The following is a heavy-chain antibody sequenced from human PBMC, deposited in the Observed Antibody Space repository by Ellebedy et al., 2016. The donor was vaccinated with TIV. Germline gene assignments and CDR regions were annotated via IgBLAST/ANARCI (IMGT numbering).Heavy chain of an antibody. D-gene: IGHD3-10*01. CDR2: IYNTGST. V-gene: IGHV3-53*01. CDR3: ARSMVRVGHGGDDALDI. CDR1: GFSVSSSY. J-gene: IGHJ3*02. Sequence: GESLKISXAASGFSVSSSYTSWVRQAPGKGLEWVSVIYNTGSTYYADSVKGRFTISGDNSKNTLYLQMNSLRAEDTAEYYCARSMVRVGHGGDDALDIWGQGTMVTVS.